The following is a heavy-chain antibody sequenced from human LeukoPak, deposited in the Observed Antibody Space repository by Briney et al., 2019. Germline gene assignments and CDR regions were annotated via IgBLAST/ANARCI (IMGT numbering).Heavy chain of an antibody. CDR1: GFSFSSSW. D-gene: IGHD3-16*01. V-gene: IGHV3-74*01. CDR2: INSDGSTT. Sequence: GGSLRLSCAAAGFSFSSSWMHWVRQAPGTGLVSVSRINSDGSTTNYADSVKGRFTISRDNAMSTLYLQMNSLRAEDTAVYYCARDFGPYGMDVWGQGTTVTVSS. CDR3: ARDFGPYGMDV. J-gene: IGHJ6*02.